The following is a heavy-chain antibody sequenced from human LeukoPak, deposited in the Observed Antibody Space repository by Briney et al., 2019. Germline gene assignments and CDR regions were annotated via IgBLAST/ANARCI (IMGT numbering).Heavy chain of an antibody. D-gene: IGHD6-13*01. J-gene: IGHJ4*02. Sequence: SETLSLTCPVSGGSISSCCYYWGWIRPPPGKGLEWIGSIYYSGSPYYNPSLKSRVTISVDTSKNQFSLKLSSVTAADTAVYYCARHVRSVSGAAGTRVTGNYFDYWGQGTLVTVSS. CDR1: GGSISSCCYY. CDR3: ARHVRSVSGAAGTRVTGNYFDY. V-gene: IGHV4-39*01. CDR2: IYYSGSP.